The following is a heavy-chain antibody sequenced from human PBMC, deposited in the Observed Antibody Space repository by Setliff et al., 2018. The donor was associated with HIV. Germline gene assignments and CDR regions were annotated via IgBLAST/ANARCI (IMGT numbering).Heavy chain of an antibody. CDR1: GFTFSDYY. V-gene: IGHV3-11*04. CDR3: ARDPDTSNKIDY. Sequence: GGSLRLSCAASGFTFSDYYMSWIRQAPGKGLEWISYISSSGSTIYYADSVKGRFTISRGNAKNSLYLQMNSRRAEDTAVYYCARDPDTSNKIDYWGQGSLVTVSS. CDR2: ISSSGSTI. J-gene: IGHJ4*02. D-gene: IGHD5-18*01.